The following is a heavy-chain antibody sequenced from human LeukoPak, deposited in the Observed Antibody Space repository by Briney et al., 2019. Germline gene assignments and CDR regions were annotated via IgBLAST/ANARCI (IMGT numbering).Heavy chain of an antibody. V-gene: IGHV4-30-2*01. Sequence: PSGTLSLTCAVSGGSISSGGYSWNWIRRPPGKGLEWIGYIYPDGSTYYNPSLTSRVTMSVDRSKNQFSLKLSSVTAADTAVYFCARGTYDSSRYYYFDYWGQGTLVTVSS. CDR2: IYPDGST. D-gene: IGHD3-22*01. CDR3: ARGTYDSSRYYYFDY. J-gene: IGHJ4*02. CDR1: GGSISSGGYS.